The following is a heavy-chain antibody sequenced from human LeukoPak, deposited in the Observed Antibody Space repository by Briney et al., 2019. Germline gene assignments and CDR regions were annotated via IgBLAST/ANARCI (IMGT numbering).Heavy chain of an antibody. V-gene: IGHV4-61*02. CDR2: VYTRGAA. J-gene: IGHJ4*02. CDR3: ARDGYSGNDGL. CDR1: GDSISSGNYF. D-gene: IGHD5-12*01. Sequence: SETLSLTCTVSGDSISSGNYFWNWVRQPAGGGLEWCGRVYTRGAADYNPSLKSRVTISVDTSKNQFSLKLSSVTAADTAVYYCARDGYSGNDGLWGQGTLVTVSS.